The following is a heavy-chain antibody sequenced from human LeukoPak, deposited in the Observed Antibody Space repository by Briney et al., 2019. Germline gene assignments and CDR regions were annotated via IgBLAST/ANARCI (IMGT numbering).Heavy chain of an antibody. CDR2: IRSKAYGGTT. J-gene: IGHJ4*02. Sequence: GGSLRLSCTASGFTFGDYAMSWVRQAPGKGLEWVGFIRSKAYGGTTEYAASVKGRFTISRDDSKSIVYLQMNSLKTEDTAVYYCTRVPSWGYYDSSGYYGYWGQGTLDTVSS. D-gene: IGHD3-22*01. V-gene: IGHV3-49*04. CDR1: GFTFGDYA. CDR3: TRVPSWGYYDSSGYYGY.